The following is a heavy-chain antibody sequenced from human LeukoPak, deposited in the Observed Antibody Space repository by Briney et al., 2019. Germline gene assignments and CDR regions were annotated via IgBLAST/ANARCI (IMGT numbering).Heavy chain of an antibody. CDR3: ARGGSSDMATTSYFDY. CDR1: GFTFSDYY. J-gene: IGHJ4*02. Sequence: PGGSLRLSCAASGFTFSDYYMSWIRQAPGKGLEWVSYISNSGSTIYYADSVKGRFTISRDNAKNSLYLQMNSLRAEDTAVYYCARGGSSDMATTSYFDYWGQGSLVTVSS. V-gene: IGHV3-11*01. D-gene: IGHD5-24*01. CDR2: ISNSGSTI.